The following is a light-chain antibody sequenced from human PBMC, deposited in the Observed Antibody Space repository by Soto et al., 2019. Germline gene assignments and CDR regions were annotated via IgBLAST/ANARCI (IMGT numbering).Light chain of an antibody. CDR1: SSDVGGYDY. V-gene: IGLV2-14*01. CDR2: EAN. CDR3: SAYTTTSTLI. Sequence: QSALTQPASVSGSPGQSVPISCTGPSSDVGGYDYVSWYQQHPGTAPKLMLYEANNRPSGVSIRFSGSKSGNTASLIISGLQTEDEADYYCSAYTTTSTLIFGTGTKVTVL. J-gene: IGLJ1*01.